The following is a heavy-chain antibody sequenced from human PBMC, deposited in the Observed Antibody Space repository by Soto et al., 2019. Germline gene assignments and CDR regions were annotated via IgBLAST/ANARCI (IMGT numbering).Heavy chain of an antibody. D-gene: IGHD5-12*01. V-gene: IGHV3-15*07. CDR3: TTEKYSSAETSGLRGVFDY. Sequence: EVHLVESGGGLVKPGGSLRLSCAASGFSFDDAWMNWVRQAPGKGLEWVGRIKREADGGTTYYTAPVEGRFTISRDDSKNTLYLQMDSLKTEDSAVYFCTTEKYSSAETSGLRGVFDYWGQGTLVTVSS. J-gene: IGHJ4*02. CDR2: IKREADGGTT. CDR1: GFSFDDAW.